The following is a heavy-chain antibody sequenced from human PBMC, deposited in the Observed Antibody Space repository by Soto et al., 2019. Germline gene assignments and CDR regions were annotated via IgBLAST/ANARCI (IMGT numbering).Heavy chain of an antibody. CDR2: INPNSGGT. J-gene: IGHJ6*02. CDR3: AREQYYYDSSGYYYYYGMDV. CDR1: GYTFTGYY. D-gene: IGHD3-22*01. V-gene: IGHV1-2*04. Sequence: QVQLVQSGAEVKKPGASVKVSCKASGYTFTGYYMHWVRQAPVQGLEWMGWINPNSGGTNYAQKFQGWVTMTRDTSISTAYMELSRLRSDDTAVYYCAREQYYYDSSGYYYYYGMDVWGQGTTVTVSS.